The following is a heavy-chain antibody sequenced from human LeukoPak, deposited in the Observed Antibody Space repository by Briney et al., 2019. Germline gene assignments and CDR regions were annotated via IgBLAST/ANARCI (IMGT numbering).Heavy chain of an antibody. CDR2: INPNSGCT. J-gene: IGHJ4*02. Sequence: ASVMLSCKASGYTFTGYYMHWVRQAPGQGLEWMGWINPNSGCTNYAQKFQGRVTMTRDTSISTAYMELSRLRSDDTAVYYRARDQYSSSSTFYYWGQGTLVTVSS. CDR3: ARDQYSSSSTFYY. D-gene: IGHD6-6*01. V-gene: IGHV1-2*02. CDR1: GYTFTGYY.